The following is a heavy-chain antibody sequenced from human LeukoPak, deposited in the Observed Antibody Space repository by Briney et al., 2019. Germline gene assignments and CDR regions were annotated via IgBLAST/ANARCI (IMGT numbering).Heavy chain of an antibody. J-gene: IGHJ4*02. CDR2: INAGNGNT. CDR3: ARISLVAGPFDY. Sequence: ASVKVSCKASGYSFTSYAMHWVRQAPGQRLEWMGWINAGNGNTKYSQKFQGKVTITRDTSASTAYMELSSLRSEDTAVYYCARISLVAGPFDYWGQGTLVTVSS. D-gene: IGHD6-19*01. CDR1: GYSFTSYA. V-gene: IGHV1-3*01.